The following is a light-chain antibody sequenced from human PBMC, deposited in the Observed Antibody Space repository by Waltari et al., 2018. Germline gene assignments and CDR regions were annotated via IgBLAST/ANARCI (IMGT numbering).Light chain of an antibody. CDR2: DAS. CDR1: QDIKNY. V-gene: IGKV1-33*01. J-gene: IGKJ1*01. CDR3: QQYKSLPRT. Sequence: DIQMTQSPSSMSASVGDRVSITCQASQDIKNYLSWYQQKPGKAPKLLIYDASNLETGVPSRFSGSGSGTDFTFTINSLHPEDIATYYCQQYKSLPRTFGQGTKVQVK.